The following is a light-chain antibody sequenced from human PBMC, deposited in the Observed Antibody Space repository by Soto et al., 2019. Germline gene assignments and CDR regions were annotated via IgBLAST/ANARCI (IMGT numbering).Light chain of an antibody. CDR2: DNN. CDR3: GSSDSYILSPVV. CDR1: TYTIGNNY. V-gene: IGLV1-51*01. Sequence: QSVLTQPPSVSAAPGQSVTIFCSGSTYTIGNNYVSWYQQVPGTAPKLLIYDNNKRPSGIPDRFSGAKTGTSASLGITGLQTGDEADYFCGSSDSYILSPVVFGGGTKVTVL. J-gene: IGLJ2*01.